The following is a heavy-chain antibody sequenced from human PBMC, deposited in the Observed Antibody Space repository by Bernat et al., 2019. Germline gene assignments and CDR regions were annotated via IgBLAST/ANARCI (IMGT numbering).Heavy chain of an antibody. V-gene: IGHV3-53*05. J-gene: IGHJ4*02. CDR1: GGAGGGGG. CDR3: ARGRREYSSPPYFDY. D-gene: IGHD6-6*01. CDR2: ICGGGST. Sequence: GGGGGGSGGASGGAGGGGGVGWVREAPGAGLGWGSVICGGGSTCYADAVKGRFTISRDNSKNTLDLQMNSLRAEDTAGYYWARGRREYSSPPYFDYWGQGTLVTVSS.